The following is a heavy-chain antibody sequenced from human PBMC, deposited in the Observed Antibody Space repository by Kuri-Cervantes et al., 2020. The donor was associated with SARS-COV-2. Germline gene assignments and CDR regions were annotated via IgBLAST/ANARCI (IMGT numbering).Heavy chain of an antibody. V-gene: IGHV3-7*01. CDR2: IKQDGSEE. J-gene: IGHJ4*02. CDR1: GFIFSNYW. CDR3: AREDHDFWSGYVDY. Sequence: LSLTCAASGFIFSNYWMSWVRHAPGKGLEWVANIKQDGSEESYVDSVKGRFTAPRDNAKKSLFLQMNSLRAEDTAVYYCAREDHDFWSGYVDYWGQGTLVTVSS. D-gene: IGHD3-3*01.